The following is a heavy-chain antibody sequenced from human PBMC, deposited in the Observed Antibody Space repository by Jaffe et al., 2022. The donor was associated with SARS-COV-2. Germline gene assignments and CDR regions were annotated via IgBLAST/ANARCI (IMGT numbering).Heavy chain of an antibody. D-gene: IGHD2-2*01. CDR3: AREGGSTSPPSYYYYYGMDV. CDR2: IKQDGSEK. CDR1: GFTFSSYW. J-gene: IGHJ6*02. Sequence: EVQLVESGGGLVQPGGSLRLSCAASGFTFSSYWMSWVRQAPGKGLEWVANIKQDGSEKYYVDSVKGRFTISRDNAKNSLYLQMNSLRAEDTAVYYCAREGGSTSPPSYYYYYGMDVWGQGTTVTVSS. V-gene: IGHV3-7*01.